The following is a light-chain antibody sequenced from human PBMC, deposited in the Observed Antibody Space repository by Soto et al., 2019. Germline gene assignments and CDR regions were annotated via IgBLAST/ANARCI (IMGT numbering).Light chain of an antibody. V-gene: IGKV1-5*01. CDR1: QSVRRW. CDR2: DAS. CDR3: LQDGGYSRT. J-gene: IGKJ1*01. Sequence: IQLTQSPSTLSVSAVERGSITCRASQSVRRWVGWYQQKPGKAPKHLIYDASSLESGVPSRFSGSGSGTEFTLTISSLQPDDFATYYCLQDGGYSRTFGQGTKVDIK.